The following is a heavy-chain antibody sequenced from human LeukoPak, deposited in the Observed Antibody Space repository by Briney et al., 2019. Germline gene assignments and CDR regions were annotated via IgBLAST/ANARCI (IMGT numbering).Heavy chain of an antibody. CDR1: GYTFTGYY. Sequence: ASVKVSCKASGYTFTGYYMHWVRQAPGQGLEWMGWVNPNSGGTNYAQKFQGRVTTTRDTSISTAYMELSRLRSDDTAVYYCARDLRYCSGGSCYQYGMDVWGQGTTVTVSS. J-gene: IGHJ6*02. CDR2: VNPNSGGT. D-gene: IGHD2-15*01. CDR3: ARDLRYCSGGSCYQYGMDV. V-gene: IGHV1-2*02.